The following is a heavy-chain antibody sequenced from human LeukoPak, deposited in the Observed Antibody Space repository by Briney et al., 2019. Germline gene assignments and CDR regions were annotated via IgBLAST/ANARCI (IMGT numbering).Heavy chain of an antibody. CDR2: ITTSSSYI. J-gene: IGHJ6*03. CDR3: ARRDYYFYSMDV. CDR1: GFTFSKYS. Sequence: GGSLRLSCVASGFTFSKYSKAWVRQAPGKGLEWVSYITTSSSYIYYADSMQGRFTISRDNAKNSLYLQINNLRAEDTAVYFCARRDYYFYSMDVWGKGTTVTVSS. V-gene: IGHV3-21*01.